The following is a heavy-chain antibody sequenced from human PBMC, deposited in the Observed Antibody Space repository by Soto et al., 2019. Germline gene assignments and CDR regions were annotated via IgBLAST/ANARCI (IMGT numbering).Heavy chain of an antibody. D-gene: IGHD2-2*01. CDR1: GGTFSSYA. J-gene: IGHJ6*02. V-gene: IGHV1-69*13. Sequence: SVKVSCKASGGTFSSYAISWVRQAPGQGLEWMGGIIPIFGTANYAQKFQGRVTITADESTSTAYMELSSLRSEDTAVYYCANGEDIVVVPAANDYYYGMDVWGQGTTVTVSS. CDR3: ANGEDIVVVPAANDYYYGMDV. CDR2: IIPIFGTA.